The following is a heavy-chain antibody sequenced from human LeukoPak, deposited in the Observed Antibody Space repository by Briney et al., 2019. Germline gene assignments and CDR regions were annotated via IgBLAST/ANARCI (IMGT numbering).Heavy chain of an antibody. V-gene: IGHV3-15*01. CDR1: GFTFKKAW. CDR2: IKLNTDGGTT. CDR3: ATSPRLDAFYM. Sequence: GGSLRLPCAASGFTFKKAWMHWVRQAPGRGLEWVGRIKLNTDGGTTDYAAPVKGRFIISRDDSKDTLYLQMNSLKTEDTAVYYCATSPRLDAFYMWGQGKLVTVSS. J-gene: IGHJ3*02.